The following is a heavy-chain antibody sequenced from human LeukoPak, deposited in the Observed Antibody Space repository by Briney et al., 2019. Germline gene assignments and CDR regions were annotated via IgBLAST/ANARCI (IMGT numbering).Heavy chain of an antibody. CDR2: IYYSEST. Sequence: SETLSLTCTVSGGSISSSSYYWGLIRQPPGKGLEWIESIYYSESTYYNPSLKSRVTISVDTSKNQFSLKRSSVTAADTAVYYCARSSIAVAGPYYFDYWGQGTLVTVSS. D-gene: IGHD6-19*01. V-gene: IGHV4-39*01. J-gene: IGHJ4*02. CDR1: GGSISSSSYY. CDR3: ARSSIAVAGPYYFDY.